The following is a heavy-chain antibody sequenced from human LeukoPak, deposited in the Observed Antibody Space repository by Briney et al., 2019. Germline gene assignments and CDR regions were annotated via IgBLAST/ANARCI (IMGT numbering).Heavy chain of an antibody. D-gene: IGHD6-19*01. J-gene: IGHJ4*02. V-gene: IGHV4-39*01. CDR3: ARLRVAVIDY. CDR1: GGSISSSSYY. CDR2: IYYSGST. Sequence: PSETLSLTCTVSGGSISSSSYYWGWIRQPPWKGLEWIGSIYYSGSTYYNPSLKSRVTISVDTSKNQFSLKLSSVTAADTAVYYCARLRVAVIDYWGQGTLVTVSS.